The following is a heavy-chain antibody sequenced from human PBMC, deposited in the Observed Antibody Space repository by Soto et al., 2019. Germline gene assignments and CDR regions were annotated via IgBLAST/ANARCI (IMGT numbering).Heavy chain of an antibody. Sequence: QVQVVQSGAEVKKPGASVKVSCKASGYTFTSNGFSWVRQAPGQGLEWMGWISAYNGDTDYAQKFQGRVTMTTDTSTSTAYMELRSLRFDATAVYYCARDVPGRFGVFDVWGQGTMVTVS. CDR3: ARDVPGRFGVFDV. D-gene: IGHD3-10*01. CDR1: GYTFTSNG. CDR2: ISAYNGDT. J-gene: IGHJ3*01. V-gene: IGHV1-18*01.